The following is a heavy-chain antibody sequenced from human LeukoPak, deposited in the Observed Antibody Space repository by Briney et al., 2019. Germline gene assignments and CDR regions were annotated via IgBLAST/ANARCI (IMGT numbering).Heavy chain of an antibody. J-gene: IGHJ3*01. CDR3: AANLYAFDF. Sequence: GGSLRLSCAASGFTFSSNAMSWVRQAPGKGLEWVSVISPSGTGTYYADSVKGRFTISRDNSENTLYLQMNSLRDEDTAVYYCAANLYAFDFWGQGTMVTV. CDR1: GFTFSSNA. CDR2: ISPSGTGT. V-gene: IGHV3-23*01. D-gene: IGHD2-8*01.